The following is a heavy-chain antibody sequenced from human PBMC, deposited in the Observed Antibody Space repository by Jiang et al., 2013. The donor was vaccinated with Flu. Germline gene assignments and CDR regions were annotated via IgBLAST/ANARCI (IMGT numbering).Heavy chain of an antibody. CDR3: ASGWAFNS. J-gene: IGHJ4*02. Sequence: QTLSLTCVISGDSASSNSAGWYWIRQSPSRGLEWLGRTYYRSKWYNDYAVSVKSRITINPDTSKNQFSLQLSSVTPEDTAVYYCASGWAFNSWGQGTLVTVSS. V-gene: IGHV6-1*01. CDR1: GDSASSNSAG. CDR2: TYYRSKWYN. D-gene: IGHD1-26*01.